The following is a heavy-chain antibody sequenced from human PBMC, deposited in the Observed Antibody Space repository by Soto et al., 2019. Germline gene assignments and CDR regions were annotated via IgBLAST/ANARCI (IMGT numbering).Heavy chain of an antibody. CDR1: GYTFTSYY. Sequence: QVQLVQSGAEVKKPGASVKVSCKASGYTFTSYYMHWVRQAPGQGLEWMGIINPSGGSTSYAQKFQGRVTMTRDTSTSTVYMELSSLRSEDTAVYYCARASLKSNYYDSSGYYQNYYYYGMDVWGQGTTVTVSS. J-gene: IGHJ6*02. CDR2: INPSGGST. D-gene: IGHD3-22*01. V-gene: IGHV1-46*01. CDR3: ARASLKSNYYDSSGYYQNYYYYGMDV.